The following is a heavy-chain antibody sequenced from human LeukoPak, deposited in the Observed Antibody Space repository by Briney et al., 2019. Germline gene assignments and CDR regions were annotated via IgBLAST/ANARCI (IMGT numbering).Heavy chain of an antibody. J-gene: IGHJ1*01. CDR1: GFTFSNAW. D-gene: IGHD2-15*01. CDR3: TTSFAVVAATTAEYFQH. V-gene: IGHV3-15*01. Sequence: GGSLRLSCAASGFTFSNAWMSWVRQAPGKGLEWVGRIKSKTDGGTTDYAAPVKGRFTISRDDSKNTLYLQMNSLKTEGTAVYYCTTSFAVVAATTAEYFQHWGQGTLVTVSS. CDR2: IKSKTDGGTT.